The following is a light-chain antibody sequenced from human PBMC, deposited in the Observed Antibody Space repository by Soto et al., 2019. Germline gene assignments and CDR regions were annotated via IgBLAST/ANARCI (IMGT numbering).Light chain of an antibody. CDR2: AAS. Sequence: DIQMTQSPSSLSASVGDRVVITCRASQTINNYLNWYQQKPGKPPNLLIYAASTLQSGVLSRFSGSGSGADFTLTISSLQPEDFAVYYCQQTLSTLSWTFGHGTKVEIK. V-gene: IGKV1-39*01. CDR1: QTINNY. CDR3: QQTLSTLSWT. J-gene: IGKJ1*01.